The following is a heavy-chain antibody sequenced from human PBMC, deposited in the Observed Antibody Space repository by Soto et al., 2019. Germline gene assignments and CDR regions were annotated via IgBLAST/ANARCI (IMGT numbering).Heavy chain of an antibody. D-gene: IGHD3-16*02. CDR1: GFTFSSYA. CDR3: AKERFGGLIKMGGMDV. V-gene: IGHV3-30*18. J-gene: IGHJ6*02. CDR2: ISYDGSNK. Sequence: PGGSLRLSCAASGFTFSSYAMHWVRQAPGKGLEWVAAISYDGSNKYYADSVKGRFTISRDNSKNTLYLQMNSLRAEDTAVYCCAKERFGGLIKMGGMDVWGQGTTVTVSS.